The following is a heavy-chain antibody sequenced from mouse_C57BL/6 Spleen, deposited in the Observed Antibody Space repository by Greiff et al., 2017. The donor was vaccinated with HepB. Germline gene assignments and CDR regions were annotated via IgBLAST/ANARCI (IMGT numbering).Heavy chain of an antibody. Sequence: QVQLKQPGAELVKPGASVKLSCKASGYTFTSYWMHWVKQRPGQGLEWIGMIHPNSGSTNYNEKFKSKATLTVDKSSSTAYMQLSSLTSEDSAVYYCARERAYGNYPDYWGQGTTLTVSS. J-gene: IGHJ2*01. CDR2: IHPNSGST. CDR3: ARERAYGNYPDY. CDR1: GYTFTSYW. V-gene: IGHV1-64*01. D-gene: IGHD2-1*01.